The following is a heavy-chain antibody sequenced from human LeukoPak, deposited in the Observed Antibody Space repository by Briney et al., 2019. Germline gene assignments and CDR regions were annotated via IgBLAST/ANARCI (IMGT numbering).Heavy chain of an antibody. CDR2: IKQDGSEK. CDR3: AKSRGYSYGPFDY. D-gene: IGHD5-18*01. J-gene: IGHJ4*02. CDR1: GFTFSSYW. V-gene: IGHV3-7*03. Sequence: GGSLRLSCAASGFTFSSYWMSWVRQAPGKGLEWVANIKQDGSEKYYVDSVKGRFTISRDNAKNSLYLQMNSLRAEDMALYYCAKSRGYSYGPFDYWGQGTLVTVSS.